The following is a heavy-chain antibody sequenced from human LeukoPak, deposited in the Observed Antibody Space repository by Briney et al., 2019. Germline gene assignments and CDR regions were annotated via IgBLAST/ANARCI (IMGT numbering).Heavy chain of an antibody. CDR1: GYTFTGYY. Sequence: ASVKVSCKASGYTFTGYYMHWVRQAPGQGLEWMGWINPNSGGTNYAQKFQGWVTMTRDTSISTAYMELSRLRSDDTAVYYCARDYGSGSPSGWFDPWGQGTLVTVSS. V-gene: IGHV1-2*04. D-gene: IGHD3-10*01. CDR3: ARDYGSGSPSGWFDP. CDR2: INPNSGGT. J-gene: IGHJ5*02.